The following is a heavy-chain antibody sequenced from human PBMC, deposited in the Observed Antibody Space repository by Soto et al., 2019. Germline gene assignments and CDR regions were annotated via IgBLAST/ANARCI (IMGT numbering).Heavy chain of an antibody. CDR1: GFTVTSNG. J-gene: IGHJ3*02. CDR3: AKAAVASIVGIMYAFEI. V-gene: IGHV3-23*01. Sequence: EVKLLESGGGLVQPGGSLRLSCGVSGFTVTSNGVSWVRQAPGKGLEWVSAISPNGQGIWYADSVKGRFTISRDNSKSTVYLHINSLRADDTAVYYCAKAAVASIVGIMYAFEIWGQGTMVTASS. CDR2: ISPNGQGI. D-gene: IGHD3-16*01.